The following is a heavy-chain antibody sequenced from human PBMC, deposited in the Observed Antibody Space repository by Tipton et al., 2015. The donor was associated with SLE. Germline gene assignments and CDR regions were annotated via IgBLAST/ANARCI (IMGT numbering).Heavy chain of an antibody. D-gene: IGHD3-3*01. Sequence: LRLSCTVSGGSISSSSYYWGWIRQPPGKGLEWIGSIYYSGSTYYNPSLKSRVTISVDTSKNQFSLKLSSVTAADTAVYYCATWRGYDFWTSYAPDDFDYWGQGTLVTVSS. CDR1: GGSISSSSYY. CDR3: ATWRGYDFWTSYAPDDFDY. V-gene: IGHV4-39*07. CDR2: IYYSGST. J-gene: IGHJ4*02.